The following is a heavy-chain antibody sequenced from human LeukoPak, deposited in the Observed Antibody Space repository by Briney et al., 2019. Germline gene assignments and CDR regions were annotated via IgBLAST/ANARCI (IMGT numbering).Heavy chain of an antibody. Sequence: GGSLRLSCAASGFTFSNYMMHWVRPAPGKGLVWVSRIKSDGITITYADSVKGRFTNSRDNAKNTLYLQMNSQRAEDTAVYYCLRDLNWSLDQWGQGTLVTVPS. V-gene: IGHV3-74*01. CDR1: GFTFSNYM. CDR2: IKSDGITI. J-gene: IGHJ4*02. CDR3: LRDLNWSLDQ. D-gene: IGHD1-20*01.